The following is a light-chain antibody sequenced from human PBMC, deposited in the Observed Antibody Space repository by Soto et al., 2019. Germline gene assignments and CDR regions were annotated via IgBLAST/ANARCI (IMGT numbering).Light chain of an antibody. Sequence: QSVLAQPASVSGSAGQSITISCTGTSSDVGSYNSVSWYQQYPGKAPTLMVHDVSNRPSGVSNRFSGSKSGNTASLTISGLQAEDEVDYYCSFFTSSSFYVFGGGTK. CDR2: DVS. V-gene: IGLV2-14*03. CDR1: SSDVGSYNS. J-gene: IGLJ1*01. CDR3: SFFTSSSFYV.